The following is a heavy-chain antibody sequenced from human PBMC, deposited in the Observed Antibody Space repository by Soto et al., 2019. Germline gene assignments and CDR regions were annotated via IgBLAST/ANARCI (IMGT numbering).Heavy chain of an antibody. CDR1: GFTFDDYA. CDR3: AKDTRYYGMDV. CDR2: ISWNSGSI. V-gene: IGHV3-9*01. J-gene: IGHJ6*02. Sequence: EVPLVESGGGLVQPGRSLRLSCAASGFTFDDYAMHWVRQAPGKGLEWVSGISWNSGSIGYADSVKGRFTISRDNAKNSLYLQMNSLRAEDTALYYCAKDTRYYGMDVWGQGTTVTVSS.